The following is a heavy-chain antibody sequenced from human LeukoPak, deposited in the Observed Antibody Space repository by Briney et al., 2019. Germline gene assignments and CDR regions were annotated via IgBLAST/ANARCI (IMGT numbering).Heavy chain of an antibody. CDR3: ARGDSGSYYFDF. V-gene: IGHV3-48*03. CDR1: GFTFSSYE. Sequence: GGSLSLSCAASGFTFSSYERNWVRQAPGKGLEWVSYISSSGSTIYYADSVKGRFTTSRDNAKNSLYLQMNSLRAEDTAVYYCARGDSGSYYFDFWGQGTLVTVSS. CDR2: ISSSGSTI. D-gene: IGHD1-26*01. J-gene: IGHJ4*02.